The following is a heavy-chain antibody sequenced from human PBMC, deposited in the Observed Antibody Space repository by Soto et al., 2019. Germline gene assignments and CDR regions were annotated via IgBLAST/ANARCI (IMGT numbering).Heavy chain of an antibody. CDR2: ISYDGRNQ. J-gene: IGHJ4*02. Sequence: QVQVVESGGGVVQPGRSLRLSCAASGFTLSGYGMHWVRQAPGKGLEWVAVISYDGRNQHYADSVKGRFTVSRDNSKSTLYLQMDSLGVEDSAVYYCAKGGSSSARYFDYWGQGTLVTVSS. D-gene: IGHD2-2*01. V-gene: IGHV3-30*18. CDR3: AKGGSSSARYFDY. CDR1: GFTLSGYG.